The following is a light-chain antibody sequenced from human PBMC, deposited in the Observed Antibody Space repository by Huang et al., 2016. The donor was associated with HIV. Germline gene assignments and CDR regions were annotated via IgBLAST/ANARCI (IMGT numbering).Light chain of an antibody. CDR3: RQYYSTPPT. CDR2: WAS. CDR1: QSVLYSSNNKNY. J-gene: IGKJ4*01. Sequence: DIVMTQSPDSLAVSLGERATINCKSSQSVLYSSNNKNYLAWYQQKPGQPPKLRIYWASTRESGVPDRFSGSGSGTDFTLTISSLQAEDVAVYYCRQYYSTPPTFGGGTKVEIK. V-gene: IGKV4-1*01.